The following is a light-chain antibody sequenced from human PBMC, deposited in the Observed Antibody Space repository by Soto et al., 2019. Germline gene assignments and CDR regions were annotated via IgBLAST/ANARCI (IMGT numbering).Light chain of an antibody. CDR1: SSNIGTYY. CDR3: AAWDDSLSGYV. V-gene: IGLV1-47*01. CDR2: RNN. Sequence: QSVLTQPPSASGTPGQRVTISCSGSSSNIGTYYVSWYQQLPGTAPKLLIYRNNQRPSGVPDRFSGSKSGTSASLAISGLRSDDEADYYCAAWDDSLSGYVFGTGTQVTVL. J-gene: IGLJ1*01.